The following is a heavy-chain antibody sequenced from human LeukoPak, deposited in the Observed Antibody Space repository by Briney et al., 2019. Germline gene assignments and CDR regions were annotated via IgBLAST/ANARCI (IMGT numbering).Heavy chain of an antibody. V-gene: IGHV1-18*04. CDR1: GYTFTSDG. Sequence: ASVRVSCKASGYTFTSDGISWVRQAPGQGLEWMGWISAYNGNTNYAQKLQGRVTMTTDTSTSTAYMELRSLRSGDTAVYYCARDPTQYYYGSGSYPDYWGQGTLVTVSS. CDR3: ARDPTQYYYGSGSYPDY. CDR2: ISAYNGNT. D-gene: IGHD3-10*01. J-gene: IGHJ4*02.